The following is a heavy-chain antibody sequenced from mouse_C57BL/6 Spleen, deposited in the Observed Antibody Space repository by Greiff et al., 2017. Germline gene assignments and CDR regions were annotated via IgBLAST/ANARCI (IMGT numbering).Heavy chain of an antibody. J-gene: IGHJ4*01. CDR3: ARGITTVVATGYYAMDY. CDR2: IYPGDGDT. V-gene: IGHV1-82*01. D-gene: IGHD1-1*01. CDR1: GYAFSSSW. Sequence: QVQLQQSGPELVKPGASVKISCKASGYAFSSSWMNWVKQRPGKGLEWIGRIYPGDGDTNYNGKFKGKATLTADKSSSTAYMQLSSLTSEDSAVYFCARGITTVVATGYYAMDYWGQGTSDTVSS.